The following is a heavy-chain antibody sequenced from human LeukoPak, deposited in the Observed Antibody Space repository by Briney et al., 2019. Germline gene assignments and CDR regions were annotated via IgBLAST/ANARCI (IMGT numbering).Heavy chain of an antibody. D-gene: IGHD3-22*01. CDR2: ISWNSGSI. CDR1: GFTVSSNY. Sequence: GGSLRLSCAASGFTVSSNYMSWVRQAPGKGLEWVSSISWNSGSIGYADSVKGRFTISRDNAKNSLYLQMNSLRAEDTALYYCAKFSGVPYYYDSSGYYQSYYYYGMDVWGQGTTVTVSS. V-gene: IGHV3-9*01. J-gene: IGHJ6*02. CDR3: AKFSGVPYYYDSSGYYQSYYYYGMDV.